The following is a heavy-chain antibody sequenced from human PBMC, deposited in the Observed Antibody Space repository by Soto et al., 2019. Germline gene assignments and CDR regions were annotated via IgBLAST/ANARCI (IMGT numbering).Heavy chain of an antibody. D-gene: IGHD5-18*01. CDR1: GFTVSSNY. V-gene: IGHV3-53*01. Sequence: PGGSLRLSCTASGFTVSSNYMSWVRQAPGKGLEWVSVIYSGGSTYYADSVKGRLTISRDSSKNTLYLQMNSLRAEDTAVYYCARFSGYPNYYFDYWGQGTLVTVSS. J-gene: IGHJ4*02. CDR3: ARFSGYPNYYFDY. CDR2: IYSGGST.